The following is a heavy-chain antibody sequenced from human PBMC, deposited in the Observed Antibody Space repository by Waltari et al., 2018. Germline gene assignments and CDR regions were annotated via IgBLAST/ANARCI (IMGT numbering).Heavy chain of an antibody. CDR2: ISSSSYI. D-gene: IGHD3-16*01. Sequence: EVPLVESGGGLVKPGGSLRLSCSASGFTFSSYSMSRVRQAPGKGMGWVSSISSSSYIYYADSVKGRFTISRDNAKDSLYVQMISLRAGDTAVYYCARAAGGYWGQGTLVTVSS. J-gene: IGHJ4*02. V-gene: IGHV3-21*01. CDR1: GFTFSSYS. CDR3: ARAAGGY.